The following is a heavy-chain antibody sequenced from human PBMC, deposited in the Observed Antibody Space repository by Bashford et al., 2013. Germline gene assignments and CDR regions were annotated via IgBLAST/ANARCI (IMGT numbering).Heavy chain of an antibody. CDR2: IGTSGST. J-gene: IGHJ3*02. D-gene: IGHD4-23*01. V-gene: IGHV4-4*07. Sequence: SSETLSLTCTVTGDSFSSFYWTWIRQPAGKGLEWIGRIGTSGSTNYNPSLKTRVTISVDTSKNQFSLKLSSVTAADTAVYYCVRERDYDGQDNAFDIWGQGTMVTVSS. CDR3: VRERDYDGQDNAFDI. CDR1: GDSFSSFY.